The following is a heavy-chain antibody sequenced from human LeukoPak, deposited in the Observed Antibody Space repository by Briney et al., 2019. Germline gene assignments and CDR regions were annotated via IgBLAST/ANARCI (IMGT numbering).Heavy chain of an antibody. J-gene: IGHJ4*02. CDR3: TSLRSWLVHY. D-gene: IGHD6-19*01. CDR2: IKSKADGGAT. Sequence: QSGGSLRLSCAASGFTFSNAWMSWVRQAPGKGLEWVGRIKSKADGGATDYAVPVKGRFSISRDDSKNTLYLQMNSLKTEDTAVYYCTSLRSWLVHYWGQGTLVTVSS. V-gene: IGHV3-15*01. CDR1: GFTFSNAW.